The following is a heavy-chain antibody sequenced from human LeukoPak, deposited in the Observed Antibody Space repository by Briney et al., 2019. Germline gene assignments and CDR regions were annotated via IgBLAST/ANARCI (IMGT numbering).Heavy chain of an antibody. CDR3: ARDLAFAGFDP. CDR2: IYYSGST. J-gene: IGHJ5*02. CDR1: GGFISGYH. Sequence: PSETLSLTCTVSGGFISGYHWSWIRQPPGEGLEWIGYIYYSGSTNYNPTLKSRVTISVDTSKNQFSLKLSSVTAADTAVYYCARDLAFAGFDPWGQGTLVTVSS. D-gene: IGHD3-3*02. V-gene: IGHV4-59*01.